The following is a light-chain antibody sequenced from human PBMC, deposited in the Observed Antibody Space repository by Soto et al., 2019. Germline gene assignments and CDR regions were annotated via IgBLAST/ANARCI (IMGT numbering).Light chain of an antibody. CDR3: TSYTSSSTYV. CDR2: EVR. J-gene: IGLJ1*01. CDR1: SSDVGGYNY. V-gene: IGLV2-14*01. Sequence: QSVLTQPASVSGSPGQSITISCTGTSSDVGGYNYVSWYQQHPGKAPKLLIYEVRHRPSGISNRFSGSKSGNTASLTISGLQAADEADFYCTSYTSSSTYVFGTGTKVTVL.